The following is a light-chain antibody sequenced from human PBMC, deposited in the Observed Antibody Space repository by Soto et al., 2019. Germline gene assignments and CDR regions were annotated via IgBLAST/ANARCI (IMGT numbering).Light chain of an antibody. CDR2: EES. CDR1: QAVSNN. J-gene: IGKJ4*01. CDR3: QQVKTYPRT. Sequence: DIPLTQSPSFLSASVGDRVTITCRPSQAVSNNMAWYQQKPGKPPKLLIYEESTLHSGVPSRFSGRKSGTQFTLTIDSLQPEDFATYYCQQVKTYPRTFGGGTKVEIK. V-gene: IGKV1-9*01.